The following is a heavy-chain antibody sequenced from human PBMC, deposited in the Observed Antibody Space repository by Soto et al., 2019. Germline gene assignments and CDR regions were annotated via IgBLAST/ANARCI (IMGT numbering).Heavy chain of an antibody. Sequence: EVKLLESGGGVVQPGGSLRLSCAASGFSFSNYVMNWVRQAPGKGLEWVSGISGSGGSTYYVDSVKGRFTISRDNSKNTLNLQMNSLRAEDTAVYYCAKDVYCSSASCYVDSWGQGTLVTVSS. D-gene: IGHD2-2*01. CDR2: ISGSGGST. CDR3: AKDVYCSSASCYVDS. CDR1: GFSFSNYV. V-gene: IGHV3-23*01. J-gene: IGHJ4*02.